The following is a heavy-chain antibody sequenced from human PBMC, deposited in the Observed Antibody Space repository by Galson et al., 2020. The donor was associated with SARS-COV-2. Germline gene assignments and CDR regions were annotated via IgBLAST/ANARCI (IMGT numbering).Heavy chain of an antibody. CDR2: TWNEGSNK. CDR3: ARPDSSGGSCCAGVCYYYGMDV. Sequence: GRSMRLSCAASGLTFTSYGTHWVRQAPGKGLEWVAATWNEGSNKYYADSVKGRFTISRDNSKNTLYLQMNSLRAEDTAVYYCARPDSSGGSCCAGVCYYYGMDVWGQGTTVTGSS. D-gene: IGHD2-15*01. J-gene: IGHJ6*02. CDR1: GLTFTSYG. V-gene: IGHV3-33*01.